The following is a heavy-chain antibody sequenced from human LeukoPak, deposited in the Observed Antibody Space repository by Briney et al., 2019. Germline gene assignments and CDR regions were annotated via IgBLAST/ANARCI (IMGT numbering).Heavy chain of an antibody. CDR2: SAATPDGPIT. Sequence: PGGSLRLSCAASGFTFNVAWMSWVRQTPGKGLQWVARSAATPDGPITEYATPVRGRFTISRGDSRNMVYLQMRSLRTDDTAIYYCVWSSTWNKRFYLDQWGQGTLVTVSS. D-gene: IGHD6-6*01. CDR3: VWSSTWNKRFYLDQ. CDR1: GFTFNVAW. V-gene: IGHV3-15*04. J-gene: IGHJ4*02.